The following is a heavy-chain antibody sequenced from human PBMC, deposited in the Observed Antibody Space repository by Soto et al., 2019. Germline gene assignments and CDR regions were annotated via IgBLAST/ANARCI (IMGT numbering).Heavy chain of an antibody. CDR2: INAYNGNT. V-gene: IGHV1-18*01. CDR1: GYTFTSYA. J-gene: IGHJ4*02. Sequence: GASVKVSCKASGYTFTSYAMHWARQAPGQRLEWMGWINAYNGNTNYAQKLQGRVTMTTDTSTSTAYMELRSLRSDDTDVYYCAREGYSYGYYFDYWGQGTLVTVSS. D-gene: IGHD5-18*01. CDR3: AREGYSYGYYFDY.